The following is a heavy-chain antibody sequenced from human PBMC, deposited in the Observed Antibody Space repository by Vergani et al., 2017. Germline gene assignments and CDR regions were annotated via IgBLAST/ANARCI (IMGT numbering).Heavy chain of an antibody. CDR2: IKQDGSEK. D-gene: IGHD2-21*02. J-gene: IGHJ4*02. CDR3: ARELSIGGDYYG. V-gene: IGHV3-7*03. Sequence: VQLQESGPGLVKPSETLSLTCTVSGGSISSYYWSWIRQPPGKGLEWVANIKQDGSEKYYVDSVKGRFTISRDNAKNSLYLQMNSLRAEDTAVYYCARELSIGGDYYGWGQGTLVTVSS. CDR1: GGSISSYY.